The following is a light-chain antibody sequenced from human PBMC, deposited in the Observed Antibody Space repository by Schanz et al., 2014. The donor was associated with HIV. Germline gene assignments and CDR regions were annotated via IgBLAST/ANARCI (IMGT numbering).Light chain of an antibody. CDR1: TSNIGGSYD. CDR3: SSYAGSNNL. V-gene: IGLV1-40*01. J-gene: IGLJ2*01. Sequence: QSVLTQPPSVSGAPGQRVTISCSGSTSNIGGSYDVHWYQHLPGTAPKLLIYGNKYRPSGVPDRFSGSKSGTSASLAITGLQAEDEADYYCSSYAGSNNLLGGGTKLTVL. CDR2: GNK.